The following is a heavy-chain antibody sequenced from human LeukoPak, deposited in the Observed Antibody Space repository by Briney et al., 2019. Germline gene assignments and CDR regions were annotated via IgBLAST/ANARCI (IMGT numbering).Heavy chain of an antibody. CDR1: GGSMSRYY. J-gene: IGHJ5*02. D-gene: IGHD3-3*01. CDR3: ARVRYEGFDP. CDR2: IYTSGST. V-gene: IGHV4-4*07. Sequence: PSETLSLTCTVSGGSMSRYYWSLIRQPAGKGLEWIGRIYTSGSTNYNPSLKSRVTMSVDTSRNQFSLSLRSVTAADTAVYYCARVRYEGFDPWGQGTLVTVSS.